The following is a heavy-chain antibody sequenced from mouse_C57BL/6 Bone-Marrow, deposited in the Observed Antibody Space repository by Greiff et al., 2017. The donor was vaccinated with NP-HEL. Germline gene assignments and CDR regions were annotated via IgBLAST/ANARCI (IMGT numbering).Heavy chain of an antibody. V-gene: IGHV5-4*01. CDR1: GFTFSSYA. CDR2: ISDGGSYT. J-gene: IGHJ2*01. Sequence: EVQRVESGGGLVKPGGSLKLSCAASGFTFSSYAMSWVRQTPEKRLEWVATISDGGSYTYYPDNVKGRFTISRDNAKNNLYLQMSHLKSEDTAMYYCAREDGNYGYWGQGTTLTVSS. CDR3: AREDGNYGY. D-gene: IGHD2-1*01.